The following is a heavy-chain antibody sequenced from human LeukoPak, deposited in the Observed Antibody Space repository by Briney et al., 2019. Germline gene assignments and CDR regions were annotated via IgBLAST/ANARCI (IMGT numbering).Heavy chain of an antibody. Sequence: SETLSLTCTASGATISGHCWSWIRQPPGKGLDWVGNIEHSGSTKYNPSLSSRVSTSVDASKNEFSLRLNSVNAADTALYYCARGRDGLFAFDNWGQGTLVTVSS. J-gene: IGHJ4*02. D-gene: IGHD5-24*01. CDR1: GATISGHC. CDR3: ARGRDGLFAFDN. CDR2: IEHSGST. V-gene: IGHV4-59*11.